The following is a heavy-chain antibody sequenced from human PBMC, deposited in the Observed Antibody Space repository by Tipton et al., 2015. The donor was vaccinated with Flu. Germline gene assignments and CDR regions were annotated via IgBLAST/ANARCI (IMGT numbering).Heavy chain of an antibody. J-gene: IGHJ1*01. V-gene: IGHV4-39*07. CDR3: AAAPYGSGSWDF. D-gene: IGHD3-10*01. CDR2: VYYSGRT. CDR1: GGSISRTDSH. Sequence: TLSLTCTVSGGSISRTDSHWAWIRQSPGKGLEWIASVYYSGRTYNNPSLKSRVSMSVDAPRNQFSLKLTSLTAADTAIYYCAAAPYGSGSWDFWGQGTLVTVSS.